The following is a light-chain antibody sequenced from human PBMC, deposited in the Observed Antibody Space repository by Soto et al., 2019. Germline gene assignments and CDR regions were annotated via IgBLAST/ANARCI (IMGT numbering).Light chain of an antibody. Sequence: EIVLTQSPGTLSLSPGERATLSCRASQSVSSSYLAWYQHKPGQAPRLLIYGASSRATGIPDRFSGSGSGTDFTLTISGLEPEAFAVYYCQQYGSSPHTFGQGTKLEIK. CDR3: QQYGSSPHT. CDR2: GAS. J-gene: IGKJ2*01. V-gene: IGKV3-20*01. CDR1: QSVSSSY.